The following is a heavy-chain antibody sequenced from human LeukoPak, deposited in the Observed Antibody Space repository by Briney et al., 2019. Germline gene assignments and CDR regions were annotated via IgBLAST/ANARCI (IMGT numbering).Heavy chain of an antibody. J-gene: IGHJ6*03. CDR1: GFTFRRHG. D-gene: IGHD3-10*01. Sequence: GGSLRLSCAASGFTFRRHGMHWVRQAPGKGLEWVTFIGYDGSNKYFADSVKGRFTISRDNPKNTLYLEMNSLRVEDTAVYYCSCDGAYGSGSSPPYYYYMDVWGKGTTVTVSS. CDR3: SCDGAYGSGSSPPYYYYMDV. V-gene: IGHV3-30*02. CDR2: IGYDGSNK.